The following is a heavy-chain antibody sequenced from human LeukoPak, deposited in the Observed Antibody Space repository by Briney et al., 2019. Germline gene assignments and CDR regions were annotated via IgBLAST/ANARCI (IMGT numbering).Heavy chain of an antibody. J-gene: IGHJ4*02. Sequence: SETLSLTCTVSGGSISSGDYYWSWIRQPTGKGLEWIGYIYYSGSTYYNPSLKSRVTISVDTSKNQFSLKLSSVTAADTAVYYCARGLGYDSSFDYWGQGTLVTVSS. CDR3: ARGLGYDSSFDY. V-gene: IGHV4-30-4*01. CDR2: IYYSGST. CDR1: GGSISSGDYY. D-gene: IGHD3-22*01.